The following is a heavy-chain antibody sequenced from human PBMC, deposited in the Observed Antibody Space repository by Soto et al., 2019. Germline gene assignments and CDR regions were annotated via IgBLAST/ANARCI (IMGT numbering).Heavy chain of an antibody. CDR2: IYSGGST. J-gene: IGHJ5*02. Sequence: LSLSCAASGFTVSSNYMSWVRQAPGKGLEWVSVIYSGGSTDYPAPVKGRFTISRDDSKNTLSLQMDSLKAEDTALYYCTTDRGITETVIFTSWGLGTLVTVSS. D-gene: IGHD3-16*01. V-gene: IGHV3-53*01. CDR3: TTDRGITETVIFTS. CDR1: GFTVSSNY.